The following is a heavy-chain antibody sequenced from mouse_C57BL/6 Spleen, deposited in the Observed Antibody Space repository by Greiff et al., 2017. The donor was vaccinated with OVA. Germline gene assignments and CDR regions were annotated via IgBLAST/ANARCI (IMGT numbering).Heavy chain of an antibody. D-gene: IGHD2-3*01. CDR2: IYPRSGNT. Sequence: QVHVKQSGAELARPGASVKLSCKASGYTFTSYGISWVKQRTGQGLEWIGEIYPRSGNTYYNEKFKGKATLTADKSSSTAYMELRSLTSEDSAVYFCARSLLYDGFYYFDYWGQGTTLTVSS. CDR1: GYTFTSYG. J-gene: IGHJ2*01. V-gene: IGHV1-81*01. CDR3: ARSLLYDGFYYFDY.